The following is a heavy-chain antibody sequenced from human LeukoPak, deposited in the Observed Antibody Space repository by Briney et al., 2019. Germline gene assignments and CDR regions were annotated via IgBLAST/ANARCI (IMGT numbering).Heavy chain of an antibody. Sequence: WGSLRLSCAASGFTFSSYAMSWVRQAPGKGLQWVSAISGSGGSTYYADSVKGRFTISRDNSKNTLYLQMNSLRAEDTAVYYCAKGMGRGSGWPFDYWGQGTLVTVSS. D-gene: IGHD6-19*01. J-gene: IGHJ4*02. V-gene: IGHV3-23*01. CDR2: ISGSGGST. CDR1: GFTFSSYA. CDR3: AKGMGRGSGWPFDY.